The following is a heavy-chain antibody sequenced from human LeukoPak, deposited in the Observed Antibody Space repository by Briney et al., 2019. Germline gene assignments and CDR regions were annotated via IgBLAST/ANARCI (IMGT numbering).Heavy chain of an antibody. CDR2: IYYSGST. J-gene: IGHJ3*02. Sequence: SQTLSLTCTVSGGSISSGGYYWSWIRQHPGKGLEWIGYIYYSGSTYYNPSLKSRVTISVYTSKNQFSLKLSSVTAADTAVYYCAREGVVAFDIWGQGTMVTVSS. CDR3: AREGVVAFDI. D-gene: IGHD2-15*01. CDR1: GGSISSGGYY. V-gene: IGHV4-31*03.